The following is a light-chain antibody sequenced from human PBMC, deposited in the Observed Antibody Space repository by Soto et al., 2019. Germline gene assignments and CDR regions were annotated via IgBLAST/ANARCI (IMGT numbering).Light chain of an antibody. Sequence: EIVMTQSPATLSVSPGERATLACRASQSVSSNLAWYQQKPGQAPRLLIYGASTRATGIPARSSGSGSGTEFTLTISSLQSEDFAVYYCQQYNNWPPWTFGQGTKGEIK. CDR3: QQYNNWPPWT. J-gene: IGKJ1*01. CDR1: QSVSSN. CDR2: GAS. V-gene: IGKV3-15*01.